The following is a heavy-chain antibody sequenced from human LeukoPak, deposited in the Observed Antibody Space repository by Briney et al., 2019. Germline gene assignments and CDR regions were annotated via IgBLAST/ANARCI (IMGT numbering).Heavy chain of an antibody. CDR2: ISSSSSYI. Sequence: KAGGSLRLSCAASGFTFSSYSMNWVRQAPGKGLEWASSISSSSSYIYYADSVKGRFTISRDNAKNSLYLQMNSLRAEDTAVYYCARDGAGLSYYYYGMDVWGQGTTVTVSS. V-gene: IGHV3-21*01. D-gene: IGHD2/OR15-2a*01. CDR1: GFTFSSYS. CDR3: ARDGAGLSYYYYGMDV. J-gene: IGHJ6*02.